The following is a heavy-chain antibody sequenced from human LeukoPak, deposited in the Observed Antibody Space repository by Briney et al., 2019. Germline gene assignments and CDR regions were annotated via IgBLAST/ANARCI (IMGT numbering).Heavy chain of an antibody. CDR2: IYYSGST. J-gene: IGHJ3*02. CDR1: GGSISSYY. Sequence: SETLSLTCTVSGGSISSYYWSWIRQPPGKGLEWIGYIYYSGSTNYNPSLKSRVTISVDTSKNQFSLKLSSVTAADSAVYYCARAPRGKRGAFDIWGQGTMVTVSS. D-gene: IGHD1-1*01. CDR3: ARAPRGKRGAFDI. V-gene: IGHV4-59*01.